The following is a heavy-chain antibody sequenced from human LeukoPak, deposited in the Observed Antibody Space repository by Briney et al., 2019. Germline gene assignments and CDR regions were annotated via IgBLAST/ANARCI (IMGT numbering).Heavy chain of an antibody. D-gene: IGHD3-22*01. V-gene: IGHV4-34*01. CDR2: ISHNENT. J-gene: IGHJ4*02. Sequence: PSETLSLTCAVYGGSFSGYYWNWIRQPPGKGLEWIGEISHNENTNYGPSLKSRLTISIDTSKNQFSLKLSSVTAADTAVYYCASSGSRWLIDKTYSPYWGQGTLVTVSS. CDR3: ASSGSRWLIDKTYSPY. CDR1: GGSFSGYY.